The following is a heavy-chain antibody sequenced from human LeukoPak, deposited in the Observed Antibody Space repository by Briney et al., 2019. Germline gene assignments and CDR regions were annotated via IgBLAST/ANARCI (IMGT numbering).Heavy chain of an antibody. J-gene: IGHJ4*02. V-gene: IGHV3-49*03. CDR3: TRSYYYDSSGTAGY. CDR2: IRSKAYGGTT. D-gene: IGHD3-22*01. Sequence: GGSLRLSCTASGFTFGDYAMSWFRQASGKGLEWVGFIRSKAYGGTTEYAASVKGRFTISRDDSKSIAYLQMNSLKTEDTAVYYCTRSYYYDSSGTAGYWGQGTLVTVSS. CDR1: GFTFGDYA.